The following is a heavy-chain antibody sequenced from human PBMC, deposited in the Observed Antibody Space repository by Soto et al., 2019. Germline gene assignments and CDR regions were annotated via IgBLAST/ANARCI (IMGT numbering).Heavy chain of an antibody. CDR2: INPNSGST. V-gene: IGHV1-2*04. CDR1: GYTFTGYY. CDR3: SCEASFYDFWSGYCNSGDWFDP. D-gene: IGHD3-3*01. J-gene: IGHJ5*02. Sequence: SVKVSCKAFGYTFTGYYIHWVRQAPEQGLEGMGWINPNSGSTNYAQKFQGWVTMTRDTSISTAYMELSRLRSDDTAVYFCSCEASFYDFWSGYCNSGDWFDPWGQGTLVTVSS.